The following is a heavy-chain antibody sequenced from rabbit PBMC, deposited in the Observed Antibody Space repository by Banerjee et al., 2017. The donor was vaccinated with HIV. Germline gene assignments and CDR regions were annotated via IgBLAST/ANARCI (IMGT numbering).Heavy chain of an antibody. CDR3: ARDFIANDGYTFDL. CDR2: IYNGDGST. D-gene: IGHD6-1*01. V-gene: IGHV1S40*01. Sequence: QSLEESGGDLVKPGASLTLTCTASGFSFSSNYYMCWVRQAPGKGLEWIACIYNGDGSTHYASWAKGRFTISKTSPTTVTLQMTSLTAADTATYFCARDFIANDGYTFDLWGQGTLVTVS. CDR1: GFSFSSNYY. J-gene: IGHJ4*01.